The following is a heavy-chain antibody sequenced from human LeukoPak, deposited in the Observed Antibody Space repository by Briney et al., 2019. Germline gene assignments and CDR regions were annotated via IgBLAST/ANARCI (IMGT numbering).Heavy chain of an antibody. J-gene: IGHJ6*03. D-gene: IGHD1-26*01. CDR1: GGSISGYY. Sequence: SETLSLTCTVSGGSISGYYWSWIRQPAGKGLEWIGRIYTSGSTNYDPSLKSRVTMSVDTPKNQFSLKLSSVTAADTAVYYCARVKLSGFYYMDVWGKGTTVTISS. CDR3: ARVKLSGFYYMDV. CDR2: IYTSGST. V-gene: IGHV4-4*07.